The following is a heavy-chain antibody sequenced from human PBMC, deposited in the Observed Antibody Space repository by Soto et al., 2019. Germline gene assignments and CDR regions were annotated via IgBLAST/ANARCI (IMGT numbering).Heavy chain of an antibody. D-gene: IGHD1-26*01. Sequence: GGSLRLSCRVSGFTFSSYGMHWVRQAPGKGLEWVAVVSYHGSVQYYADSVKGRFTLSRDNFKNTLYLEMNSLRPEDTAVYYCAKEGSGSRYSFDIWGQGTMVTVSS. CDR1: GFTFSSYG. CDR3: AKEGSGSRYSFDI. CDR2: VSYHGSVQ. J-gene: IGHJ3*02. V-gene: IGHV3-30*18.